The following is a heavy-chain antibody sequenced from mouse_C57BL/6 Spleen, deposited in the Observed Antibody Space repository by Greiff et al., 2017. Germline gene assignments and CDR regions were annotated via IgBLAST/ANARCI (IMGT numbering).Heavy chain of an antibody. J-gene: IGHJ1*03. CDR1: GYAFSSYW. D-gene: IGHD2-3*01. Sequence: QVQLQQSGAELVKPGASVKISCKASGYAFSSYWMNWVKQRPGKGLEWIGQIYPGDGDTNYNGKFKGKATLTADKSSSTAYMQLSSLTSEDSAVYFCARISSMMVTPYWYFDVWGTGTTVTVSS. CDR2: IYPGDGDT. V-gene: IGHV1-80*01. CDR3: ARISSMMVTPYWYFDV.